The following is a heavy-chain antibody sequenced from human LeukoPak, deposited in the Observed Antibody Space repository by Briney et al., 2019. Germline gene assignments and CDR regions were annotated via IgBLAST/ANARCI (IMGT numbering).Heavy chain of an antibody. Sequence: GGSLRLSCAASGFIFSTYGMHWVRQAPSKGLEWVAVIWYDGSNKYYADSVKGRFTISRDNSKNTLYLQMNSLRAEDTAVYYCAKDRDTAMEIDYWGQGTLVTVSS. D-gene: IGHD5-18*01. CDR3: AKDRDTAMEIDY. J-gene: IGHJ4*02. V-gene: IGHV3-33*06. CDR2: IWYDGSNK. CDR1: GFIFSTYG.